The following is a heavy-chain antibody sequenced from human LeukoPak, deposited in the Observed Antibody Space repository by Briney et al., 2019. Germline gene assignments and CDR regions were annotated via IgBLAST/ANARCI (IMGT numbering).Heavy chain of an antibody. CDR3: AKDTIFGADAFDI. Sequence: GGSLRLSCAASGFTFSSYSMNWVRQAPGKGLEWVSSISSSSSYIYYADSVKGRFTISRDNAKNSLYLQMNSLRAEDAAVYYCAKDTIFGADAFDIWGQGTMVTVSS. CDR1: GFTFSSYS. D-gene: IGHD3-3*01. CDR2: ISSSSSYI. J-gene: IGHJ3*02. V-gene: IGHV3-21*01.